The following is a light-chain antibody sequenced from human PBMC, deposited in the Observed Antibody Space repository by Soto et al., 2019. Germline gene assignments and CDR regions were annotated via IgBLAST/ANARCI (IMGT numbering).Light chain of an antibody. CDR1: QRVSNY. CDR3: QQRSSWPLLT. Sequence: EIVLTQSPATLSLSPGERATLSCRASQRVSNYLAWFQQKPGQAPRLLIYDASNRATGIPARFSGRGSGTDFTLTISSLEPEDFAVYYCQQRSSWPLLTFGGGTKVEI. J-gene: IGKJ4*01. CDR2: DAS. V-gene: IGKV3-11*01.